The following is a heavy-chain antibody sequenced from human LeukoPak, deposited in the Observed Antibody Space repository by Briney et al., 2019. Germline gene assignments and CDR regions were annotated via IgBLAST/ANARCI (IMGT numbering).Heavy chain of an antibody. Sequence: ASVKVSCKASGYTFTTYYMHWVRQAPGKGLEWMGKINPTGGSTTYAQKFQGRVTMTRDMSTNTVYMELSSLRSEDTAVYYCAKQGRSGSYSAFSWFDPWGQGTLVTVSS. CDR3: AKQGRSGSYSAFSWFDP. J-gene: IGHJ5*02. CDR1: GYTFTTYY. CDR2: INPTGGST. V-gene: IGHV1-46*01. D-gene: IGHD3-22*01.